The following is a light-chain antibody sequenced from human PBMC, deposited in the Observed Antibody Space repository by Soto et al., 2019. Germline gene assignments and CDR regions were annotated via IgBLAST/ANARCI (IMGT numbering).Light chain of an antibody. CDR1: SSDIGAYNY. Sequence: QSVLTQPASVSGSPGQSITISCTGTSSDIGAYNYVSWYQQRPDKAPKLMIYEVSARPSGVSNRFSGSKSGKTASLTISGLQAEDEADYYCSSYTSRDTRVFGGGTKLTVL. CDR3: SSYTSRDTRV. J-gene: IGLJ2*01. V-gene: IGLV2-14*01. CDR2: EVS.